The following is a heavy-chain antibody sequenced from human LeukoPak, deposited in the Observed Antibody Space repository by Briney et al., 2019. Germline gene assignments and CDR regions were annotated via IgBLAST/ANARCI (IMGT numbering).Heavy chain of an antibody. CDR1: GYPFISYV. V-gene: IGHV1-3*01. J-gene: IGHJ4*02. CDR3: ARDRGGSGDFDY. CDR2: INPDNGNT. D-gene: IGHD3-10*01. Sequence: ASVKVSCKASGYPFISYVIHWVRQAPGQRLEWMGWINPDNGNTQYSQKFLGRVTITRDTSASTAYTELSSLRSEDTAVYYCARDRGGSGDFDYWGQGTLVTVSS.